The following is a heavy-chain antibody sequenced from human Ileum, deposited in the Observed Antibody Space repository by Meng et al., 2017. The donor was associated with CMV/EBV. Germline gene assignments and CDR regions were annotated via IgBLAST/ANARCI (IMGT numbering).Heavy chain of an antibody. CDR2: ISQSGST. CDR1: SGSFSGYY. V-gene: IGHV4-34*01. CDR3: ARTDTLTGYSS. J-gene: IGHJ5*02. Sequence: GSLRLSCAVYSGSFSGYYWSWIRQPPGRGLEWIGEISQSGSTKYNPSLASRVTISIDMSKKQVSLNLNSVTAADTAMYYCARTDTLTGYSSWGQGTLVTVSS. D-gene: IGHD3-9*01.